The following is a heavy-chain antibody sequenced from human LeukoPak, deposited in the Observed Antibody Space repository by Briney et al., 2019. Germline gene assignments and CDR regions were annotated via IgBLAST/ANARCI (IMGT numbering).Heavy chain of an antibody. V-gene: IGHV4-34*01. J-gene: IGHJ4*02. Sequence: SETLSLTCAVYGGSLTGYYWSWIRQPPGKGLEWIGEINHSGSTNYNPSLKSRVTISVDTSKNQFSLKMSSVTAADTAVYYCERGLRRIAAAGTDYWGQGTLVTVSS. CDR2: INHSGST. CDR3: ERGLRRIAAAGTDY. CDR1: GGSLTGYY. D-gene: IGHD6-13*01.